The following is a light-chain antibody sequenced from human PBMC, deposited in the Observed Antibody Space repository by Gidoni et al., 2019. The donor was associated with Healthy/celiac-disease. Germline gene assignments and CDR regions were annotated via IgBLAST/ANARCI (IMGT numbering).Light chain of an antibody. J-gene: IGKJ4*01. CDR2: DAS. Sequence: EIVLTQSPATLSLSPGERATLSCSASQSVSSYLAWYQQKPGQAPRLLSYDASNRSTGSPARFSGSGSGTDFTLTISSLEPEDFAVYYCQQRSNWPLTFGGGTKVEIK. CDR1: QSVSSY. CDR3: QQRSNWPLT. V-gene: IGKV3-11*01.